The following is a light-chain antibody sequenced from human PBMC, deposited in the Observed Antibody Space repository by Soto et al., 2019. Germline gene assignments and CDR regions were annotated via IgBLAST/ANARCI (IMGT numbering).Light chain of an antibody. V-gene: IGLV2-14*01. CDR3: NSYTTSETYV. J-gene: IGLJ1*01. CDR2: DVN. CDR1: NSDVGSYNR. Sequence: QSALTQPASVSGSPGQSITISCTGTNSDVGSYNRASWYQQPPGTAPKLMIFDVNNRPSGVSYRFSGSKSGNTAYLTISGLQPEDEADYYCNSYTTSETYVFGTGTKVTVL.